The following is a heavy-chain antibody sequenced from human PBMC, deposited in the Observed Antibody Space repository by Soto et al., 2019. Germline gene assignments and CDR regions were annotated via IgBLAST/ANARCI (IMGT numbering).Heavy chain of an antibody. Sequence: GESLKISCKGSGYSFTNYWIGWVRQMPGKGLEWMGIIYPGDSDTRYSPSFQGQVTISADKSISTAYLQWSSLKASDAAMYYCARHKLYYDFWSGYYSSRSAFFDYWGQGTLVTVSS. V-gene: IGHV5-51*01. CDR1: GYSFTNYW. D-gene: IGHD3-3*01. J-gene: IGHJ4*02. CDR3: ARHKLYYDFWSGYYSSRSAFFDY. CDR2: IYPGDSDT.